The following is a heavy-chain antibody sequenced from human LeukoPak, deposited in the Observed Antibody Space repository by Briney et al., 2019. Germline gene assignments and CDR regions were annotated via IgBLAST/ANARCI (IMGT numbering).Heavy chain of an antibody. D-gene: IGHD1-26*01. J-gene: IGHJ2*01. CDR2: ISSSSSAI. CDR1: GFTFSSYS. V-gene: IGHV3-48*01. Sequence: GGSLRLSCAASGFTFSSYSMNWVRQAPGKGLEWVSYISSSSSAIYYADSVKGRFTISRDSSKNTLFLHMNTLRAEDTAIYYCAKDRTVGASYWYFDLWGRGTLVTVSS. CDR3: AKDRTVGASYWYFDL.